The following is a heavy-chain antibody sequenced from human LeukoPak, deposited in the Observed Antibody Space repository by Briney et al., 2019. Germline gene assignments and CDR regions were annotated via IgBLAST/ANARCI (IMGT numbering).Heavy chain of an antibody. Sequence: GGSLRLSCAASGFTFSDYYMSWIRQASGKGLEWVSYISSSGSTIYYADSVKGRFTISRDNAKNSVYLQMNRLRAEDTAVYYCARDHGFSYYYYYMDVWGKGTTVTVSS. D-gene: IGHD3-3*01. V-gene: IGHV3-11*04. J-gene: IGHJ6*03. CDR3: ARDHGFSYYYYYMDV. CDR2: ISSSGSTI. CDR1: GFTFSDYY.